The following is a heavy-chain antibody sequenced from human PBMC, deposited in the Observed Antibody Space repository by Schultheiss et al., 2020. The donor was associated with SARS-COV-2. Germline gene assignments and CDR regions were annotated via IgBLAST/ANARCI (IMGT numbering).Heavy chain of an antibody. CDR3: ARDFSPMTTYYDFWSGYYPDDAFDI. CDR2: TYYRSKWYN. Sequence: SQTLSLTCAISGDSVSSNSAAWNWIRQSPSRGLEWLGRTYYRSKWYNDYAVSVKSRITINPDTSKNQFSLQLNSVTPEDTAVYYCARDFSPMTTYYDFWSGYYPDDAFDIWGQGTMVTVSS. V-gene: IGHV6-1*01. J-gene: IGHJ3*02. D-gene: IGHD3-3*01. CDR1: GDSVSSNSAA.